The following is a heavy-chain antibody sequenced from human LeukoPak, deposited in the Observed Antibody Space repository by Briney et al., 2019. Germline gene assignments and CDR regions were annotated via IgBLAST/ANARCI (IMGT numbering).Heavy chain of an antibody. CDR1: GYTFTSYY. CDR2: INPSGGST. CDR3: ASSYCSSTSCYPSGYFDY. Sequence: ASVTVSFKASGYTFTSYYMHWVRQAPGQGLEWMGIINPSGGSTSYAQKFQGRVTMTRDTSTSTVYMELSSLRSEDTAVYYCASSYCSSTSCYPSGYFDYWGQGTLVTVSS. V-gene: IGHV1-46*01. D-gene: IGHD2-2*01. J-gene: IGHJ4*02.